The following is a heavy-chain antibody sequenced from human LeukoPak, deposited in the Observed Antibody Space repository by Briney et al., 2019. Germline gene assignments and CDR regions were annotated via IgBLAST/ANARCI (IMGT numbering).Heavy chain of an antibody. Sequence: SVKVSCKASGGTFSSYAISWVRQAPGQGLEWMGGIIPIFGTANYAQKFQGRVTITADKSTSTAYMELSSLRSEDTAVYYCAKSRELSLYYFDYWGQGTLVTVPS. CDR2: IIPIFGTA. CDR3: AKSRELSLYYFDY. CDR1: GGTFSSYA. J-gene: IGHJ4*02. D-gene: IGHD3-16*02. V-gene: IGHV1-69*06.